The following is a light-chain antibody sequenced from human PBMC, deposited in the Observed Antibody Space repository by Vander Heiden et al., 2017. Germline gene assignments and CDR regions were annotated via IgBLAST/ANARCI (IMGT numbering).Light chain of an antibody. J-gene: IGKJ5*01. CDR2: LGS. Sequence: DIVMTQSPPSLPVTPGEPASISCRSSQSLLHSNGYNYLDWYLQKPGQSPQLLIYLGSKLAYGVPDRFTGTGSGTEFTLKISRVEAQNIGVDSCVQDVQGPSFGQGTRLEIK. CDR3: VQDVQGPS. V-gene: IGKV2-28*01. CDR1: QSLLHSNGYNY.